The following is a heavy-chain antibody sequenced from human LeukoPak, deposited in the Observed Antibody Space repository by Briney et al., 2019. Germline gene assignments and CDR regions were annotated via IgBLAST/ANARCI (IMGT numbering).Heavy chain of an antibody. CDR1: GFTFSTYW. V-gene: IGHV3-7*01. CDR2: IKQDGSEK. Sequence: GGSLRLSCAASGFTFSTYWMAWVRQSPGKGLEWVANIKQDGSEKYYVDSVKGRFTISRDNAKNSLYLQMNSLRAEDTAVYYCARVKSSSWYYYYYYMDVWGKGTTVTVSS. D-gene: IGHD6-13*01. CDR3: ARVKSSSWYYYYYYMDV. J-gene: IGHJ6*03.